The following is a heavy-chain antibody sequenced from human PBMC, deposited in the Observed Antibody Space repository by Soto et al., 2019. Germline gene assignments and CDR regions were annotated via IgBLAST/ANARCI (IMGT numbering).Heavy chain of an antibody. CDR2: INPDNGNT. CDR1: GYIFANYP. J-gene: IGHJ5*01. V-gene: IGHV1-3*01. D-gene: IGHD2-8*02. Sequence: ASVKVSCKASGYIFANYPMQWVRQAPGQGLEWMGWINPDNGNTKYSQKFQGRVTLTRDTSASTVYMELRSLTSKDTAVYYCARVVKHCTGSGDNLFDSWGQGTLVTAPQ. CDR3: ARVVKHCTGSGDNLFDS.